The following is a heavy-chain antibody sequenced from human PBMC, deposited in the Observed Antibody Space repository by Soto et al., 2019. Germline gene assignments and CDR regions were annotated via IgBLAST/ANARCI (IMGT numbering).Heavy chain of an antibody. CDR2: ISGSGSGT. CDR3: AKKKPKTTCFDY. J-gene: IGHJ4*02. D-gene: IGHD3-3*01. Sequence: GGSLRLSCVASGFTFSTYAMTWVRQAPGKGLEWVSAISGSGSGTNYADSVKGRFTISRDNSKNILYLQMNSLRAEDTAVYYCAKKKPKTTCFDYWGPGTLVTVSS. V-gene: IGHV3-23*01. CDR1: GFTFSTYA.